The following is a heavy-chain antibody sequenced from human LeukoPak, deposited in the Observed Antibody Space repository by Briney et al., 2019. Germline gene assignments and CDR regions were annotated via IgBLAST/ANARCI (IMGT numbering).Heavy chain of an antibody. J-gene: IGHJ3*02. CDR2: ISSSSSYI. Sequence: GGSLRLSCAASGFTFSSYSMNWVRQAPGKELEWVSSISSSSSYIYYADSVKGRFTISRDNAKNSLYLQMNSLRAEDTAVYYCARDGVVPAALAFDIWGQGTMVTVSS. D-gene: IGHD2-2*01. V-gene: IGHV3-21*01. CDR1: GFTFSSYS. CDR3: ARDGVVPAALAFDI.